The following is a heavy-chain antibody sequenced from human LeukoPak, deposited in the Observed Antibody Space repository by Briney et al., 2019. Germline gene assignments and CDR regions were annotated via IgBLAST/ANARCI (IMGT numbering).Heavy chain of an antibody. V-gene: IGHV3-21*01. D-gene: IGHD5-12*01. J-gene: IGHJ4*02. Sequence: GGSQRLSCAASGFSFSSYSMNWVRQAPGKGLEWVSSITSSGSYIYYADSVKGRFTISRDNAKNSLYLQMNSLRAEDTAVYYCARDGHIIVVATGSPYFDYWGQGTLVTVSS. CDR3: ARDGHIIVVATGSPYFDY. CDR1: GFSFSSYS. CDR2: ITSSGSYI.